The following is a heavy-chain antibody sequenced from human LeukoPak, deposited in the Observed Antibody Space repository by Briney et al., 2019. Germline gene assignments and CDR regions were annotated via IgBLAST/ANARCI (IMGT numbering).Heavy chain of an antibody. Sequence: GGSVRLSCVASVLTFSINSMSCVRQPPGVGLEWVSGISVSRITVYADCVKGRLTISRDNSKNTLYLQMNNLRAEDTALYYCAKGFSVRGRFDPWGQGTQVTVSS. CDR1: VLTFSINS. J-gene: IGHJ5*02. V-gene: IGHV3-23*01. CDR3: AKGFSVRGRFDP. D-gene: IGHD2-15*01. CDR2: ISVSRIT.